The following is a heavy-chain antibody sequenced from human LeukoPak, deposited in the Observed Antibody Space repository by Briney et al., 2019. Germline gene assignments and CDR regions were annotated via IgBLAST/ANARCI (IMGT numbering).Heavy chain of an antibody. CDR3: ARDHRTTMATIGGAFDI. CDR2: IYYSGST. J-gene: IGHJ3*02. D-gene: IGHD5-24*01. CDR1: GGSISSYY. Sequence: NPSETLSLTCTVSGGSISSYYWSWIRQPPGKGLEWIGYIYYSGSTNYNPSLKSRVTISVDTSKNQFSLKLSSVTAAHTAVYYCARDHRTTMATIGGAFDIWGQGTMVTVSS. V-gene: IGHV4-59*01.